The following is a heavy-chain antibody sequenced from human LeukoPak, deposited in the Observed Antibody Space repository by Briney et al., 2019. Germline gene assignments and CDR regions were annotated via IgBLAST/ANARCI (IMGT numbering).Heavy chain of an antibody. CDR2: IYYSEST. D-gene: IGHD1-7*01. V-gene: IGHV4-59*12. CDR1: GGSISSYY. Sequence: PSETLSLTCTVSGGSISSYYWSWIRQPPGKGLEWIGYIYYSESTNYNPSLKSRVTISVDTSKNHFSVKLTSVTTADTAVYYCARLYGNFQNYYDYWGQGTLVTVSS. CDR3: ARLYGNFQNYYDY. J-gene: IGHJ4*02.